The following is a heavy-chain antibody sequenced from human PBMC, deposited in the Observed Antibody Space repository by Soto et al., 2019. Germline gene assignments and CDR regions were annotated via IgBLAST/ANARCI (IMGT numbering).Heavy chain of an antibody. D-gene: IGHD3-22*01. CDR1: GFPFSSYA. V-gene: IGHV3-23*01. J-gene: IGHJ6*02. Sequence: PGGSLRLSCAASGFPFSSYAMSWVRQAPGKGLEWVSAISGSGGSTYYADSGKGRFTISRDNSKNTLYLQMNSLRAEDTAVYYCAKVAMIVVVITERGGMDVWGQGTTVTVSS. CDR2: ISGSGGST. CDR3: AKVAMIVVVITERGGMDV.